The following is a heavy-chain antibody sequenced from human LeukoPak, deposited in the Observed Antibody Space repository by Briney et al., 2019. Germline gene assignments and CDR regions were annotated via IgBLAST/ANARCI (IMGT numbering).Heavy chain of an antibody. CDR1: GGSISSSSYY. CDR3: ARPLRGVTGKIDY. V-gene: IGHV4-39*01. D-gene: IGHD2-21*02. J-gene: IGHJ4*02. Sequence: KASETLSLTCTVSGGSISSSSYYWGWIRQPPGKGLEWIGSIYYSGSTYYNPSLKSRVTISVDTSENQFSLKLSSVTAADTAVYYCARPLRGVTGKIDYWGQGTLVTVSS. CDR2: IYYSGST.